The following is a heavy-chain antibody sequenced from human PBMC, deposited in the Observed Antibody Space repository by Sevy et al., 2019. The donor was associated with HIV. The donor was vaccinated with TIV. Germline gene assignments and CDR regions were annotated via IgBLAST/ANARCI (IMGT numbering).Heavy chain of an antibody. D-gene: IGHD3-3*01. CDR3: AKGLGAEAITMFGVKTYFYYGLDV. J-gene: IGHJ6*02. CDR2: ISHDGSNK. V-gene: IGHV3-30*18. CDR1: GFTFSRNA. Sequence: GGSLRLSCTASGFTFSRNAMHWVRQSPGKGLEWVTVISHDGSNKYYGDSVKGRFTVSRDNSKNTLYLQMNSLRAEDTALYYCAKGLGAEAITMFGVKTYFYYGLDVWGQGTTVTVSS.